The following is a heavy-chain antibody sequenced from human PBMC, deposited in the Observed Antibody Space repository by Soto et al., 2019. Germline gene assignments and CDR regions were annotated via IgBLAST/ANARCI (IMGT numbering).Heavy chain of an antibody. D-gene: IGHD3-22*01. V-gene: IGHV3-23*01. CDR3: VKDDGGYPSTAPH. Sequence: EVQLLESGAGLVQPGGSLRLSCAASGITISNYPMSWVRQAPGKGLDWVSGISGSGDRTYYADSAKGRFTISKDISRNSLSLQLDSLGVEDTAVYFCVKDDGGYPSTAPHWGQGTLVTVSS. CDR1: GITISNYP. CDR2: ISGSGDRT. J-gene: IGHJ4*02.